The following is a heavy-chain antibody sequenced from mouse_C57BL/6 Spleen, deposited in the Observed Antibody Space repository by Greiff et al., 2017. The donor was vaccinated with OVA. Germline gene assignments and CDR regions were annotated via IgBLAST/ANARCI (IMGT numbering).Heavy chain of an antibody. CDR3: ARSRYYGSDYAMDY. CDR2: INPNYGTT. Sequence: VQLQQSGPELVKPGASVKISCKASGYSFTDYNMNWVKQSNGKSLEWIGVINPNYGTTSYNQKFKGKATLTVDPSSSTAYMQLNSLTSEDSAVYYCARSRYYGSDYAMDYWGQGTSVTVSS. CDR1: GYSFTDYN. J-gene: IGHJ4*01. D-gene: IGHD1-1*01. V-gene: IGHV1-39*01.